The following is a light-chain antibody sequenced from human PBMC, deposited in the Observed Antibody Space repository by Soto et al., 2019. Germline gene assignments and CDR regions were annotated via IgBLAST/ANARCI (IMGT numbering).Light chain of an antibody. CDR1: QSVLYSSNNKNY. Sequence: DIVMTQSPDSLAVSLGERATINCKSSQSVLYSSNNKNYLAWYQQKPGQPPKLLIYWAFTRESGVPDRFSGSGSGTDFTLKITRVEAEDVGVYYCMQGTHWPWTFGQGTKVDNK. CDR2: WAF. V-gene: IGKV4-1*01. CDR3: MQGTHWPWT. J-gene: IGKJ1*01.